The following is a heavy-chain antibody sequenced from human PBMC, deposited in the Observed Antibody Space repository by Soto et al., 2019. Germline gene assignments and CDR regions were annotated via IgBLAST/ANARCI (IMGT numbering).Heavy chain of an antibody. CDR2: TYHRRST. Sequence: PSETRSLTCSVSAVSISSYFWRWIRQAPGRGLEWIRYTYHRRSTNYTPSHQSRGAISLETSENQYSLKVSSVTAADPAVYYCARIGGYHGPLDYWGHGSPGDVSS. CDR3: ARIGGYHGPLDY. V-gene: IGHV4-59*01. CDR1: AVSISSYF. D-gene: IGHD2-15*01. J-gene: IGHJ4*01.